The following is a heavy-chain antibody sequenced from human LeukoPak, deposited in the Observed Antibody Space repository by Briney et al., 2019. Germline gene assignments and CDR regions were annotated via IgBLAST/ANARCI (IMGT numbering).Heavy chain of an antibody. Sequence: PVASVKVSCKASGYTFTGYYMHWVRQAPGQGLEWMGWINPNSGGTNYAQKFQGRVTMTRDTSISTAYMELSRLRSDDTAVYYCAIPGYSSGWYVSREDYWGQGTLVTVSS. D-gene: IGHD6-19*01. V-gene: IGHV1-2*02. CDR1: GYTFTGYY. CDR2: INPNSGGT. CDR3: AIPGYSSGWYVSREDY. J-gene: IGHJ4*02.